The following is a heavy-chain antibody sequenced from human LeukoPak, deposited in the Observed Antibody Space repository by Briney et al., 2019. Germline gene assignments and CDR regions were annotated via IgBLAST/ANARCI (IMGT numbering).Heavy chain of an antibody. CDR2: VNPNSGGT. Sequence: ASVKVSCKASGYTFTGYYMHWVRQAPGQGLEWMGWVNPNSGGTNYPQKFQGRVTLTRDTSISTAYMELSRLTSVDTAVYSCARSAGVRGIAVYYFDYWGQGTPVTVSS. V-gene: IGHV1-2*02. J-gene: IGHJ4*02. D-gene: IGHD3-10*01. CDR3: ARSAGVRGIAVYYFDY. CDR1: GYTFTGYY.